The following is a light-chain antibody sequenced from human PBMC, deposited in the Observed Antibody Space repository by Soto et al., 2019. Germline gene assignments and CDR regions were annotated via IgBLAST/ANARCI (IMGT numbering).Light chain of an antibody. J-gene: IGKJ5*01. Sequence: DIPMTQSPSFVSASVGDRVTITCRASQGISRWLAWYQQRPGKAPELLIYGASSIQSGGPSRFSGRESGTEFTLTISSLQPEDFATFYSQQANSFPLTFGQGTRLEIK. CDR1: QGISRW. CDR3: QQANSFPLT. CDR2: GAS. V-gene: IGKV1-12*01.